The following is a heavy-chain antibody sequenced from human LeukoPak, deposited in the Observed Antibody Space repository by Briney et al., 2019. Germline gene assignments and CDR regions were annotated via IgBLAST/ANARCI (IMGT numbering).Heavy chain of an antibody. Sequence: ASVKISCKVSGYTFTDYYMHWVQQAPGKGLEWMGLVDPEDGETIYAEKFQGRVTITADTSTDTAYMGLSSLRSEDTAVYYCATDLAVAGAFDYWGQGTLVTVSS. J-gene: IGHJ4*02. CDR2: VDPEDGET. V-gene: IGHV1-69-2*01. CDR1: GYTFTDYY. CDR3: ATDLAVAGAFDY. D-gene: IGHD6-19*01.